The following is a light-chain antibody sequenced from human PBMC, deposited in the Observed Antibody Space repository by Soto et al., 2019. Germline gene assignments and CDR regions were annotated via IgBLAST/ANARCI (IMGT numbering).Light chain of an antibody. V-gene: IGLV2-11*01. J-gene: IGLJ3*02. Sequence: QSALTQPRSVSGSPGQSVTISCTGTSGDVGGYNFVSWYQQHPGKAPTLMIFDVSQRPSGVPDRFSGSKSGNTASLTISGLQADDEAGYYCQSYDSSLSGSTVFGGGTKLTVL. CDR3: QSYDSSLSGSTV. CDR1: SGDVGGYNF. CDR2: DVS.